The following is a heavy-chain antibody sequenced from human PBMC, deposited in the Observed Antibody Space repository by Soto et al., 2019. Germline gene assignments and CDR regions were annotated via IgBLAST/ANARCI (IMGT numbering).Heavy chain of an antibody. CDR3: ARDRILRYFDWLPQPYYYYGMDV. CDR2: TYYRSKWYN. J-gene: IGHJ6*02. Sequence: SQTLSLTCAISGDSVSSNSAAWNWIRQSPSRGLEWLGRTYYRSKWYNDYAVSVKSRITINPDTSNNQFSLQLNSVTPEDTAVYYCARDRILRYFDWLPQPYYYYGMDVWGQGTTVTVSS. D-gene: IGHD3-9*01. CDR1: GDSVSSNSAA. V-gene: IGHV6-1*01.